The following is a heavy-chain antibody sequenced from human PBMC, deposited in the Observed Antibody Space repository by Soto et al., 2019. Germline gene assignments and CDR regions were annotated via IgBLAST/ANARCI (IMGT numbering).Heavy chain of an antibody. CDR1: GFTFSNAW. D-gene: IGHD6-19*01. J-gene: IGHJ4*02. Sequence: EVQLVESGGGLVKPGGSLRLSCAASGFTFSNAWMSWVRQAPGKGLEWVGRIKSKTDGGTTDYAAPVKGRFTISRDDSKNTLYLQMNSLKTEDTAVYYCTTDRGQWLVPSYWGQGTLVTVSS. V-gene: IGHV3-15*01. CDR2: IKSKTDGGTT. CDR3: TTDRGQWLVPSY.